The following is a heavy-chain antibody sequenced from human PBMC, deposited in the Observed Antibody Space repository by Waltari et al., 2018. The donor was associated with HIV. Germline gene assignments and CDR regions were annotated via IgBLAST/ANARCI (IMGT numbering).Heavy chain of an antibody. V-gene: IGHV7-4-1*02. D-gene: IGHD3-10*01. J-gene: IGHJ4*02. CDR2: IKTKTANP. CDR1: GYTLTNYA. Sequence: QVQLVQSGSELKKPGASVKVSCKASGYTLTNYAMNWVRQAPGQGLEWVGWIKTKTANPTDAQGFTGRFVFSLDTSVSTAYLQISSLKAEDTAVYYCARGPGRSLDYWGQGTLVTVSS. CDR3: ARGPGRSLDY.